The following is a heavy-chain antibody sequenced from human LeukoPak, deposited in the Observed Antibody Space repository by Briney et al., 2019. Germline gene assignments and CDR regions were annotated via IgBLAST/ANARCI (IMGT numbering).Heavy chain of an antibody. Sequence: PSETLSLTCAVYGGCFSGYYWSWIRQPPGKGLEWIGEINHSGSTNYNPSLKSRVTISVDTSKNQFSLKLSSVTAADTAVYYCARVGPYDFWSGYAEDAFDIWGQGTMVTVSS. CDR2: INHSGST. J-gene: IGHJ3*02. CDR3: ARVGPYDFWSGYAEDAFDI. V-gene: IGHV4-34*01. CDR1: GGCFSGYY. D-gene: IGHD3-3*01.